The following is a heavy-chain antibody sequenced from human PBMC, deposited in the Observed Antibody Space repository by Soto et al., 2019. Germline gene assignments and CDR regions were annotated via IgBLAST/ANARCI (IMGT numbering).Heavy chain of an antibody. CDR2: ISYDGGNK. Sequence: PGGSLRLSCAASGFTFSSYAMHWVRQAPGKGLEWVAVISYDGGNKYYADSVKGRFTISRDNSKNTLYLQMNSLRAEDTAVYYCARDLGGIQLWSFDYWGQGTLVTVSS. D-gene: IGHD5-18*01. CDR3: ARDLGGIQLWSFDY. J-gene: IGHJ4*02. V-gene: IGHV3-30-3*01. CDR1: GFTFSSYA.